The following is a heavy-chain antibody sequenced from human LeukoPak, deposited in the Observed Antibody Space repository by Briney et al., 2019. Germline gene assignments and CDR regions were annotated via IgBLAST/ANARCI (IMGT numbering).Heavy chain of an antibody. CDR3: ARGGNRFGGFYFDY. CDR2: IHHSGRS. D-gene: IGHD3-10*01. V-gene: IGHV4-31*03. Sequence: SETLSLTCTVSADSLSSGGHYWAWIRQFPGKGLESIGFIHHSGRSRHNPSLKDRVAISVDTSRKQFALKLSSVTAADTAMYYYARGGNRFGGFYFDYWGQGIQVIVSS. CDR1: ADSLSSGGHY. J-gene: IGHJ4*02.